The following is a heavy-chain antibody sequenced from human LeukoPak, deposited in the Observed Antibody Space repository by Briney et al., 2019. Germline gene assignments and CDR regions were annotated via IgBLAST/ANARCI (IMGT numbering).Heavy chain of an antibody. J-gene: IGHJ4*02. CDR2: IYHSGST. V-gene: IGHV4-30-2*01. Sequence: SQTLSLTCAVSGGSISSGGYSWSWIRQPPGKGLEWIGYIYHSGSTYYNPSLKSRVTISVDTSKNQFSLKLSSVTAADTAVYYCASYYYDSSGYVWGQGTLVTVSS. CDR3: ASYYYDSSGYV. CDR1: GGSISSGGYS. D-gene: IGHD3-22*01.